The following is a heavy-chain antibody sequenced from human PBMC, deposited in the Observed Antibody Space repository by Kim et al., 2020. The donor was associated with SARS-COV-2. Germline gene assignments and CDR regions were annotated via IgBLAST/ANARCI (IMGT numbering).Heavy chain of an antibody. CDR2: IIPIFGTA. CDR3: ASSPRLERYFDWLFEAPEYYYYGMDV. J-gene: IGHJ6*02. Sequence: SVKVSCKASGGTFSSYAISWVRQAPGQGLEWMGGIIPIFGTANYAQKFQGRVTITADESTSTAYMELSSLRSEDTAVYYCASSPRLERYFDWLFEAPEYYYYGMDVWGQGTTVTVSS. V-gene: IGHV1-69*13. D-gene: IGHD3-9*01. CDR1: GGTFSSYA.